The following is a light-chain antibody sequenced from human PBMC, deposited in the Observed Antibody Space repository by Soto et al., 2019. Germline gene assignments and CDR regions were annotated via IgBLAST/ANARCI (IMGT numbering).Light chain of an antibody. Sequence: DLQMTQSPSSLSASVGDRVTITCRASQSISSYLNWYQQKPGKAPKLLIYAASSLQSGVPSRFSGSGSGTDFTLTISSLQPEDFATYYCQQSYSTPRTFGQGTKLVIK. V-gene: IGKV1-39*01. J-gene: IGKJ2*01. CDR2: AAS. CDR3: QQSYSTPRT. CDR1: QSISSY.